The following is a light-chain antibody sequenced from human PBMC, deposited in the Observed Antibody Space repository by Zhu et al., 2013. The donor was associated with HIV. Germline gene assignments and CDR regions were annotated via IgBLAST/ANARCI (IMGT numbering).Light chain of an antibody. V-gene: IGKV3-15*01. CDR3: QQYGISPLT. J-gene: IGKJ4*01. CDR2: GAY. CDR1: QSLGSD. Sequence: EIVMTQSPATLSVSPGERVPLSCRASQSLGSDLAWYQQKPGQAPRLLIYGAYARAAGIPARFSGSGSGTEFTFTISRLEPEDFAMYYCQQYGISPLTSVGGT.